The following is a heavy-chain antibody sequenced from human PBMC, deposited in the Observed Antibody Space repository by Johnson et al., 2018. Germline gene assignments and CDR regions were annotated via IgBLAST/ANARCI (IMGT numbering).Heavy chain of an antibody. CDR3: ARDPWVGAYNARGFEI. CDR1: GFIFSGYT. Sequence: VQLVESGGGLVKPGGSLRLSCAASGFIFSGYTMNWIRQTPGKGLEWVSSISNSGSDIYYADPVKGRFTISRDNAKNSLYLQMHSLRAEDPAVHYCARDPWVGAYNARGFEIWGQGTLVTVSS. CDR2: ISNSGSDI. J-gene: IGHJ3*02. D-gene: IGHD5-24*01. V-gene: IGHV3-21*01.